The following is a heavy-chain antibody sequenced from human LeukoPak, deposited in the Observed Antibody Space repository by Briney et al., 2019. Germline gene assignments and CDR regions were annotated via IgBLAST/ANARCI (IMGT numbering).Heavy chain of an antibody. Sequence: SETLSLTCTGSGGSISSRYWSWIRQPPGKGLEWSGYIYYSESTNYNPSLKSRVPISVDTSKNQFPLKLRSVTDADTAVYYCARAYYDSSGYYVDYFDYWGQGTLVTVSS. D-gene: IGHD3-22*01. CDR1: GGSISSRY. CDR3: ARAYYDSSGYYVDYFDY. J-gene: IGHJ4*02. V-gene: IGHV4-59*11. CDR2: IYYSEST.